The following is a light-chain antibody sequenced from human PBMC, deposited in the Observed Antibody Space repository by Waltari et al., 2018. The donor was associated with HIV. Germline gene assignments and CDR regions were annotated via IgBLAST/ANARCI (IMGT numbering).Light chain of an antibody. Sequence: ATLSVSPGERATLSCRASQSVSRNLAWYQQKPGQAPRLLIYGASTRATGTPDRFSGTGADTDFTLTISSLQSEDFVVYYCQQYNGWPETFGQGTKVESK. V-gene: IGKV3-15*01. CDR2: GAS. J-gene: IGKJ1*01. CDR1: QSVSRN. CDR3: QQYNGWPET.